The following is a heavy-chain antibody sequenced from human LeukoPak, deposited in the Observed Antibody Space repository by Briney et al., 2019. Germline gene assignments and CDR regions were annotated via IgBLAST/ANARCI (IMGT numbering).Heavy chain of an antibody. CDR3: ASRIGSTGYYYYMDV. D-gene: IGHD2-15*01. Sequence: GGSLRLSCEASEFTFSRHSMNWVRQSPGKGLEWVSYISSSGRTIYYADSVKGRFTISRDNVKNSVDLQMNSLRAEDTAIYYCASRIGSTGYYYYMDVWGNGTTVTVSS. V-gene: IGHV3-48*04. CDR2: ISSSGRTI. CDR1: EFTFSRHS. J-gene: IGHJ6*03.